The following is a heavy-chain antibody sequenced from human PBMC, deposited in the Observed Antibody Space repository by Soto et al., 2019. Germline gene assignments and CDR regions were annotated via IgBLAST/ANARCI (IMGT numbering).Heavy chain of an antibody. CDR1: GFTFSSYG. D-gene: IGHD6-19*01. V-gene: IGHV3-33*01. J-gene: IGHJ4*02. CDR3: ASSSGYSSGWYVGYFDY. Sequence: QVQLVESGGGVVQPGRSLRLSCAASGFTFSSYGMHWVRQAPGKGLEWVAVIWYDGSNKYYADSVKGRFTISRDNSKNXXYLQMNSLRAEDTAVYYCASSSGYSSGWYVGYFDYWGQGTLVTVSS. CDR2: IWYDGSNK.